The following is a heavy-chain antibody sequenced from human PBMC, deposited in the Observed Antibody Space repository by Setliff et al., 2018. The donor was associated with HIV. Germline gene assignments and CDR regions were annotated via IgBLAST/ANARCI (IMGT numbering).Heavy chain of an antibody. J-gene: IGHJ4*02. V-gene: IGHV4-38-2*02. Sequence: SETLSLTCAVSGYSISSGYYWGWIRQPPGKGLEWIGSIYHSGSTYCNPSLKSRVTISVDTSKNQFSLKLSSVTAADTAVYYCARDPYYDILTGFDYWGQGTLVTVSS. CDR3: ARDPYYDILTGFDY. CDR2: IYHSGST. CDR1: GYSISSGYY. D-gene: IGHD3-9*01.